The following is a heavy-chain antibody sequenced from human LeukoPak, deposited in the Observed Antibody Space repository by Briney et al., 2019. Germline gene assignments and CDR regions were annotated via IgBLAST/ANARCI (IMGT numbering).Heavy chain of an antibody. J-gene: IGHJ4*02. D-gene: IGHD4-23*01. Sequence: GGSLRLSCAASAFTFTNYAMSWVRQAPGKGLERVSAISASGDNTFYADSVKGRFTISRDNSKNTLYLQMNSLRAEDTAVYYCAKAHDYGGNYARKAFDYWGQGTLVTVSS. CDR1: AFTFTNYA. CDR3: AKAHDYGGNYARKAFDY. V-gene: IGHV3-23*01. CDR2: ISASGDNT.